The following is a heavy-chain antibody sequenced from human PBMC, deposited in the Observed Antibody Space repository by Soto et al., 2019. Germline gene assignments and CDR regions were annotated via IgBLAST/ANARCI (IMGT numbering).Heavy chain of an antibody. CDR3: ARAPSMTTVVTPSDY. CDR2: ISAYNGNT. Sequence: ASLKVSCKSSGYTFTSYGISWVRQAPGQGLEWMGWISAYNGNTNYAQKLQGRVTMTTDTSTSTAYMELRSLRSDDTAVYYCARAPSMTTVVTPSDYWGQGTLVTVSS. V-gene: IGHV1-18*01. D-gene: IGHD4-17*01. J-gene: IGHJ4*02. CDR1: GYTFTSYG.